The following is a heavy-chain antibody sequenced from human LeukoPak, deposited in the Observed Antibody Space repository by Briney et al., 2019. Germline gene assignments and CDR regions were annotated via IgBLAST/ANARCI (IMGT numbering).Heavy chain of an antibody. D-gene: IGHD4-11*01. V-gene: IGHV3-53*01. CDR3: ASCLGCDYGNYA. J-gene: IGHJ5*02. CDR1: GFTVSSNY. Sequence: GGSLRLSCAASGFTVSSNYMSWVRQAPGKGLEWVSVIYRDGNTYYADSVKGRFTISRDNSRNTLYLQMNSLRAEDTAVYYRASCLGCDYGNYAWGQGTLVTVSS. CDR2: IYRDGNT.